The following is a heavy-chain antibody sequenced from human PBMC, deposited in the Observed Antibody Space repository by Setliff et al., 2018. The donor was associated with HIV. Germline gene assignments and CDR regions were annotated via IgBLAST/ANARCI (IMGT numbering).Heavy chain of an antibody. CDR1: GGSISRYY. V-gene: IGHV4-59*08. J-gene: IGHJ4*02. CDR2: IYYSGST. D-gene: IGHD3-3*01. Sequence: PSESLSLTCSVSGGSISRYYWSWIRQPPGKGLEWIGYIYYSGSTNYNPSLKSRVTISVDTSKNQFSLKLRYVTAADTAVYYCARHIEALNDFWSGYYGAFGYWGQGTLVTVSS. CDR3: ARHIEALNDFWSGYYGAFGY.